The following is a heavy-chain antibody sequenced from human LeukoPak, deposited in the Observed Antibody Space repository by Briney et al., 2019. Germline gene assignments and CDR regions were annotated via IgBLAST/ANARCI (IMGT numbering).Heavy chain of an antibody. D-gene: IGHD5-18*01. CDR3: ARVLPLDAAMVTAWFDP. V-gene: IGHV4-38-2*02. Sequence: PSETLSLICTVSGYAISSGYYWGWIGQRPGKGLEWIGSIYHSRSTYYNPSLRSRGAISVDTSKNQCSLNLSSVAAADTAVYYCARVLPLDAAMVTAWFDPWGQGTLVTVSS. J-gene: IGHJ5*02. CDR1: GYAISSGYY. CDR2: IYHSRST.